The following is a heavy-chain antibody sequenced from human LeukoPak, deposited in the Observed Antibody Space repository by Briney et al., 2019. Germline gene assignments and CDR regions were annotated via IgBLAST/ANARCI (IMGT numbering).Heavy chain of an antibody. CDR1: GFTFSNFG. J-gene: IGHJ4*02. CDR2: ISAYNGDT. Sequence: ASVKVSCKASGFTFSNFGITWVRQAPGQGLEWMGWISAYNGDTNYAQTFQGRVTMTADTSTNTAYMEMMSLTSDDTAVYFCARRSMLTFGDTLVPSPFDHWGQGTLVTVSS. V-gene: IGHV1-18*01. CDR3: ARRSMLTFGDTLVPSPFDH. D-gene: IGHD3-16*01.